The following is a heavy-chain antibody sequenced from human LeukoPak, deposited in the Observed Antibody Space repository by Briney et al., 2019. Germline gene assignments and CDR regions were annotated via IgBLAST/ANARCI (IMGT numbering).Heavy chain of an antibody. Sequence: GASVKVSCKASGYTFTSYYMHWVRQAPGQGLEWMGWINPNSGGTNYAQKFQGRVTMTRDTSISTAYMELSRLRSDDTAVYYCARGSMYSSGWYDWFDPWGQGTLVTVSS. CDR1: GYTFTSYY. J-gene: IGHJ5*02. V-gene: IGHV1-2*02. CDR2: INPNSGGT. D-gene: IGHD6-19*01. CDR3: ARGSMYSSGWYDWFDP.